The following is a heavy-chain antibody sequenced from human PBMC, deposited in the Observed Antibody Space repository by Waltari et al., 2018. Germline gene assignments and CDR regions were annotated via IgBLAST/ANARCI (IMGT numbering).Heavy chain of an antibody. CDR1: GFTFSSYS. D-gene: IGHD4-17*01. J-gene: IGHJ4*02. Sequence: EVQLVESGGGLVQPGGSLRLSCAASGFTFSSYSMNWVRQAPGEGLEWVSYISSSSSTIYYADSVKGRFTISRDNAKNSLYLQMNSLRAEDTAVYYCARAESRTMTTVTGLIDYWGQGTLVTVSS. V-gene: IGHV3-48*01. CDR2: ISSSSSTI. CDR3: ARAESRTMTTVTGLIDY.